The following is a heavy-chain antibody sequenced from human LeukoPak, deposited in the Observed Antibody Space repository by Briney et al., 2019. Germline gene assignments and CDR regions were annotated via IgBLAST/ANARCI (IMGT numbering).Heavy chain of an antibody. CDR2: INASEST. D-gene: IGHD3-9*01. V-gene: IGHV4-34*01. CDR1: GGSFSGYH. J-gene: IGHJ4*02. CDR3: ARKPLRYVDWSAKPFDY. Sequence: SETLTLTCAVCGGSFSGYHWSWIRQPPGQGLEWIGEINASESTNYNPALNRRVTISVDTSKNQFSPKLSSVTAADTAVYYCARKPLRYVDWSAKPFDYWDQGTLVTVPS.